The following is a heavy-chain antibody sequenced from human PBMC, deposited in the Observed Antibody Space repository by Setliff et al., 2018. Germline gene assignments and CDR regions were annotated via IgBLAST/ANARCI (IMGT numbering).Heavy chain of an antibody. CDR2: IIPILGIA. CDR3: TRHGPWPGPCGGDCHGASDY. CDR1: GGTFSSYA. Sequence: GASVKVSCKASGGTFSSYAISWVRQAPGQGLEWMGGIIPILGIANYAQKFQGRVTITADKSTSTAYMELSSLRSEDTAVYYCTRHGPWPGPCGGDCHGASDYWGQGTLVTVSS. J-gene: IGHJ4*02. V-gene: IGHV1-69*10. D-gene: IGHD2-21*02.